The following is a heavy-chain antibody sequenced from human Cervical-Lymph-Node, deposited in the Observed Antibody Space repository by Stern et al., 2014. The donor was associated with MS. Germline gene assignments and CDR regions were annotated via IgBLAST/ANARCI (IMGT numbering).Heavy chain of an antibody. CDR3: VRDPHDVDSSAYLD. V-gene: IGHV1-69*01. CDR2: IVPALSTA. CDR1: GGTFKNYA. D-gene: IGHD3-22*01. Sequence: VQLGQSGAEVKKPGSSVRVSCKASGGTFKNYAFDWVRQAPGQGLEWMGGIVPALSTANSAQEFQGRVTITADEATSTIYMELRSLRSEDTAVYYCVRDPHDVDSSAYLDWGQGTLVTVSS. J-gene: IGHJ4*02.